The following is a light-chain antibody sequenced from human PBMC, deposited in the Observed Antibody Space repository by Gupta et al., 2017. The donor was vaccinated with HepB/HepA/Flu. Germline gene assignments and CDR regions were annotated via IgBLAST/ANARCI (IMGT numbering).Light chain of an antibody. V-gene: IGKV2-28*01. Sequence: DIVMTQSPLALPVTPGEPASISCRSSQSLVHSNGYNYLDWYLQKPGQSPQLLIYLGSTRASGVPDRFSGSGSGADFTLKISRVEADDVGVYYCRQALESPRTFGQGTKLEIK. CDR2: LGS. J-gene: IGKJ2*02. CDR1: QSLVHSNGYNY. CDR3: RQALESPRT.